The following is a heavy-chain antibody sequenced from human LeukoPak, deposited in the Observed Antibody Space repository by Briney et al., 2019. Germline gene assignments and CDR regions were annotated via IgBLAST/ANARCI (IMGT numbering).Heavy chain of an antibody. J-gene: IGHJ4*02. V-gene: IGHV5-51*01. D-gene: IGHD6-19*01. Sequence: GESLKISCKGSGYSFTSYWIGWVRQMPGKGLEWMGIIYPGDSDTRYSPSFQGQVTISADKSISTAYLQWSSLKASDTAMYYCARFSDAMGSGSPAVADWGQGTLVTVSS. CDR2: IYPGDSDT. CDR3: ARFSDAMGSGSPAVAD. CDR1: GYSFTSYW.